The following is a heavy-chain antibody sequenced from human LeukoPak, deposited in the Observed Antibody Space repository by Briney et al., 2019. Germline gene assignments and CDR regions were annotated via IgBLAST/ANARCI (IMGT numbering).Heavy chain of an antibody. Sequence: PSETLSLTCSVSGGSFSSDYWSWIRQPPGKGLEWIGYIYYSGSTNYNPSLKSRVTISVDTSKNQFSLKLSSVTAADTAVYYCARTTEGGYTYNYFYYYYMDVWGKGTTVTISS. D-gene: IGHD5-18*01. CDR1: GGSFSSDY. J-gene: IGHJ6*03. CDR2: IYYSGST. CDR3: ARTTEGGYTYNYFYYYYMDV. V-gene: IGHV4-59*01.